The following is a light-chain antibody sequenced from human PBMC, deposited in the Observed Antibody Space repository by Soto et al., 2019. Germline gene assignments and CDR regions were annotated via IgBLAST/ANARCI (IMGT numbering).Light chain of an antibody. J-gene: IGKJ5*01. CDR1: QGLLYSNGVNY. V-gene: IGKV2-28*01. CDR3: MQALQTPIT. Sequence: EIVMTQSPLSLPVTPGEPASISCRSSQGLLYSNGVNYLDWYLQKPGQSPQLLIYLGSNRASGVPDRFSGSGSGKDFTLKTSRVEAEDVGVYYCMQALQTPITFGQGTRLEIK. CDR2: LGS.